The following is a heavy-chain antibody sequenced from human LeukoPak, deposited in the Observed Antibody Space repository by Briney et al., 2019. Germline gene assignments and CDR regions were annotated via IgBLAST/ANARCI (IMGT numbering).Heavy chain of an antibody. CDR3: TTGGSVITVTRSYDF. D-gene: IGHD4-17*01. J-gene: IGHJ4*02. CDR2: IKSKADGETT. CDR1: GFIFSDAW. Sequence: GGSLRLSCAASGFIFSDAWMNWVRQPPGKGLEWVGRIKSKADGETTDYAAPVQGRFIVSRDDSTATLYLQMNSLQTEDTAVYYCTTGGSVITVTRSYDFWGQGTLVTVSS. V-gene: IGHV3-15*07.